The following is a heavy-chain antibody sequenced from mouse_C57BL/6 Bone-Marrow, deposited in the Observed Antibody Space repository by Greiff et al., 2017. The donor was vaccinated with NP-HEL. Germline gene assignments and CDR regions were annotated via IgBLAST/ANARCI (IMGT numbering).Heavy chain of an antibody. CDR2: INYDGSST. V-gene: IGHV5-16*01. CDR3: AREGGDGYPFAY. Sequence: EVKLMESEGGLVQPGSSMKLSCTASGFTFSDYYMAWVRQVPEKGLEWVANINYDGSSTYYLDSLKSRFIISRDNAKNILYLQMSSLKSEDTATYYCAREGGDGYPFAYWGQGTLVTVSA. J-gene: IGHJ3*01. D-gene: IGHD2-3*01. CDR1: GFTFSDYY.